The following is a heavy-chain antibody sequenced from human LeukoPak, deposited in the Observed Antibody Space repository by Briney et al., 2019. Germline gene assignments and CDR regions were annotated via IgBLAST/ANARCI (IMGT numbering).Heavy chain of an antibody. J-gene: IGHJ3*02. CDR1: GFTFNHAW. D-gene: IGHD1-26*01. V-gene: IGHV3-15*07. CDR2: IKTQADGGTV. Sequence: NPGGSLRLSCEASGFTFNHAWMNWVRQAPGKGLEWVGRIKTQADGGTVDYAAPVKGRFIISRDDSKNTLYPQMNSLKTEDTAVYYCTTSGNPSLIDIWGQGTMVTVSS. CDR3: TTSGNPSLIDI.